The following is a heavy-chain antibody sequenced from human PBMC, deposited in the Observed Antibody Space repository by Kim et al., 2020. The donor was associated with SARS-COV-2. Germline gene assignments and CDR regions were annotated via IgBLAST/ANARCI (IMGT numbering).Heavy chain of an antibody. Sequence: NYHPSLKRRVTISVDTSKNLFSLKLSTVTAADTAVHYCAREVYYGSGIDYWGQGTLVTVSS. V-gene: IGHV4-34*01. D-gene: IGHD3-10*01. J-gene: IGHJ4*02. CDR3: AREVYYGSGIDY.